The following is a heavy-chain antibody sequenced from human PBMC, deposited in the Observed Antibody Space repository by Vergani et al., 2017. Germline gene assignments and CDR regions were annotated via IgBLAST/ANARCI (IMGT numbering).Heavy chain of an antibody. CDR1: GFTFSACP. V-gene: IGHV3-23*01. D-gene: IGHD3-10*01. Sequence: EVQLLQSGGGVIQPGGSVRLSCAASGFTFSACPMTWVRQAPGKGLEWVSAISARYPSTYYADSVKGRFTISRDNSKNMLYLQMNSLRAEDTAVYYCARHSYGTTPYLQGGYDCWGQGTLVSVSS. J-gene: IGHJ4*02. CDR3: ARHSYGTTPYLQGGYDC. CDR2: ISARYPST.